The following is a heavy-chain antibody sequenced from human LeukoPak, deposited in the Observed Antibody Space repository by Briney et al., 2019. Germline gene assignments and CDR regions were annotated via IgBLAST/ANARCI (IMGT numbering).Heavy chain of an antibody. CDR3: AIATLTIFGVVLDY. V-gene: IGHV1-69*05. CDR2: VMPVFSST. J-gene: IGHJ4*02. D-gene: IGHD3-3*01. Sequence: ASVKVSCKASGGTFTNYGINWVRQAPGQGLEWIGIVMPVFSSTRYAQKFQGRVTITTDESTSTAYMELSSLRSEDTAVYYCAIATLTIFGVVLDYWGQGTLVTVSS. CDR1: GGTFTNYG.